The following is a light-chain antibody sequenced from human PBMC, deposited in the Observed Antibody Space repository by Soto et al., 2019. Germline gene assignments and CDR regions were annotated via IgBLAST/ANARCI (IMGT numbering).Light chain of an antibody. CDR3: QSYDSSLSGSDVV. CDR2: GNR. CDR1: SSNIGAGYD. V-gene: IGLV1-40*01. Sequence: QSVLTQPPSVSGAPGQRVTISCTGSSSNIGAGYDVHWYQQLPGTAPKLLIYGNRNRPSGVPDRFSGTKSGTSAPLAITGLQAEYEADYYCQSYDSSLSGSDVVFGGGTKVTVL. J-gene: IGLJ2*01.